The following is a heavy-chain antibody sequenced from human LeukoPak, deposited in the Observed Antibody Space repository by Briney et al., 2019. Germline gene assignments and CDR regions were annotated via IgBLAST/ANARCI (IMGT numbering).Heavy chain of an antibody. CDR1: GYTFTSYG. J-gene: IGHJ6*03. D-gene: IGHD3-9*01. CDR3: ATLTYYYYLDV. V-gene: IGHV1-18*01. CDR2: ISAYNGNT. Sequence: GASVKVSCKASGYTFTSYGINWVRQAPGQGLEWMGWISAYNGNTNYAQKLQGRVTVTTDTSTSTAYMELRSLRSDDTAVYYCATLTYYYYLDVWGKGTTVTVSS.